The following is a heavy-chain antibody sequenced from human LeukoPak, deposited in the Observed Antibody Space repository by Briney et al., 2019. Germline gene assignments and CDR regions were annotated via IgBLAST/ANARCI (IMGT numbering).Heavy chain of an antibody. D-gene: IGHD2-15*01. CDR1: GGSISSSSYY. V-gene: IGHV4-39*01. J-gene: IGHJ4*02. Sequence: PSETLSLTCTVSGGSISSSSYYWGWIRQPPGKGLDWIGNIYYSGSTYYNPSLKSRVTISVDTSKNQFSLKLSSVTAADTAVYYCARRTRRKHIVVVVAATREDYFDYWGQGTLVTVSS. CDR3: ARRTRRKHIVVVVAATREDYFDY. CDR2: IYYSGST.